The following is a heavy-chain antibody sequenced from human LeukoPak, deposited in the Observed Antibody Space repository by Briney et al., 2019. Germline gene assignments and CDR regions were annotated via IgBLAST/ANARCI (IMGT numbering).Heavy chain of an antibody. J-gene: IGHJ3*02. Sequence: GGSLRLSCAASGFTFSSYWMSWVRQAPGKGLEWVANIKQDGSEKYYVDSVKGGFTISRDNAKNSLYLQMNSLRAEDTAVYYCARARRVYDYVWGSYRRDAFDIWGQGTMVTVSS. CDR1: GFTFSSYW. V-gene: IGHV3-7*01. CDR3: ARARRVYDYVWGSYRRDAFDI. D-gene: IGHD3-16*02. CDR2: IKQDGSEK.